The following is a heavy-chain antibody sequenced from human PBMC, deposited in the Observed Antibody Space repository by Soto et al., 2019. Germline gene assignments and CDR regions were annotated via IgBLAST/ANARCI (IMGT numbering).Heavy chain of an antibody. J-gene: IGHJ4*02. Sequence: GGSLRLSCAASGFTFSTYGMSWVRQAPGKGLEWVSSISGSGGSTYYADSVKGRFTISRDNSKNTLYLQMNSLRAEDTAIYYCAKLVAATGTVYWGQGTLVTVSS. D-gene: IGHD6-13*01. CDR2: ISGSGGST. CDR1: GFTFSTYG. CDR3: AKLVAATGTVY. V-gene: IGHV3-23*01.